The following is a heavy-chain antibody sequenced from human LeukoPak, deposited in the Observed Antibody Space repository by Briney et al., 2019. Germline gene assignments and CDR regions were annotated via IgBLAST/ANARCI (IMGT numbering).Heavy chain of an antibody. V-gene: IGHV3-30-3*01. J-gene: IGHJ6*02. CDR2: ISYDGSNK. Sequence: GGSLRLSCAASGFTFSSYAMHWVRQAPGKGLEGVAVISYDGSNKYYADSVKGRFTISRDNSKNTLYLQMNSLRAEDTAVSYCARGNLEMATTHYYYYGMDVWGQGTTVTVSS. CDR1: GFTFSSYA. D-gene: IGHD5-24*01. CDR3: ARGNLEMATTHYYYYGMDV.